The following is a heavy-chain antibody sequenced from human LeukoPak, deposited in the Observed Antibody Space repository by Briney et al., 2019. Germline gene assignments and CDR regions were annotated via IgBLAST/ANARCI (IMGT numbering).Heavy chain of an antibody. CDR3: ARVRNSGFRYVDS. D-gene: IGHD5-12*01. Sequence: GASVKVSCKASTYTFTRYGISWVRQAPGQGLEWMGWISGYNGNTNYAQKLQGRVTMTTDTSTSTAYMDLRSLRSDDTAVYYCARVRNSGFRYVDSWGQGTLVTVSS. CDR2: ISGYNGNT. CDR1: TYTFTRYG. J-gene: IGHJ4*02. V-gene: IGHV1-18*01.